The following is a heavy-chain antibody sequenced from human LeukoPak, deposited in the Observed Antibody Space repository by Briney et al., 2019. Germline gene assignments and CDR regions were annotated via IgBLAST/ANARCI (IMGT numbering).Heavy chain of an antibody. CDR1: GYTFTSYG. CDR3: ARDEAWDCGGDCQLPIDY. J-gene: IGHJ4*02. CDR2: ISAYNGNT. V-gene: IGHV1-18*01. D-gene: IGHD2-21*02. Sequence: ASVKVSCKASGYTFTSYGISWVRQAPGQGLEWMGWISAYNGNTNYAQKLQGRVTMTTDTSTSTAYMELRSLRSDDTAVYYCARDEAWDCGGDCQLPIDYWGQGTLVTVSS.